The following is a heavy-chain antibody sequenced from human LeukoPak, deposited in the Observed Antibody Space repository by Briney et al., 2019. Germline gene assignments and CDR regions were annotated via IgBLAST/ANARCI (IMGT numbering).Heavy chain of an antibody. D-gene: IGHD2-15*01. J-gene: IGHJ1*01. CDR1: GYTFSNYA. CDR2: INAGNGNT. CDR3: ARDGWSGECSGGSCYSFWLQH. V-gene: IGHV1-3*03. Sequence: GASVKVSCKASGYTFSNYAMHWVRQAPGQRLEWMGWINAGNGNTRYSQEFKGRVTITRDTSASTVYMELSSLRSEDMAVYFCARDGWSGECSGGSCYSFWLQHWGQGALVTVSS.